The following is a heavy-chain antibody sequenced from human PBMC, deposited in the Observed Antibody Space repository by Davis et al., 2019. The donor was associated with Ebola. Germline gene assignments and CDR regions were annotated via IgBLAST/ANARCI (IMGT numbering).Heavy chain of an antibody. CDR1: GFTFSNYA. V-gene: IGHV3-30*04. CDR3: ARAVGPIYFDY. J-gene: IGHJ4*02. D-gene: IGHD1-26*01. CDR2: ISYDGRNK. Sequence: GEPLKISCAASGFTFSNYAMHWVRQGPGKGLEWVAVISYDGRNKYYADSLKGRFSISRDNSKNTLYLHMNSLRAEDTALYYCARAVGPIYFDYWGQGTLVTVSS.